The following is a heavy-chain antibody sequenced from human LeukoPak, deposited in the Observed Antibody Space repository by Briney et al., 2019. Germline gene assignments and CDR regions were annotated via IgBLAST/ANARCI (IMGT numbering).Heavy chain of an antibody. V-gene: IGHV3-23*01. CDR2: SSVSETT. Sequence: GGSLRLSCAASGFTFSSYAMSWVRQAPGKGLEWVSVSSVSETTYYAESVKGRFTISRDNSKNTLLLQMNSLRGEDTARYYCAKVGYSDGSHSDYWGQGTQVSVSS. CDR3: AKVGYSDGSHSDY. CDR1: GFTFSSYA. D-gene: IGHD5-18*01. J-gene: IGHJ4*02.